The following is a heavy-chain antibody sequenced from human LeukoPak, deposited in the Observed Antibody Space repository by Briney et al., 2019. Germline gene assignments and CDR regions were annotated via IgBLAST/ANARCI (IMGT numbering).Heavy chain of an antibody. Sequence: GGSLRLSCAASGFTFSTYAIHWVRQAPGKGLEWVAVISYDGTNKNYADSVKGRFTISRDNSKNTLYLQLNSLRAEDTALYYCARDSGDTVLITGFFYGIDVWGQGTTVTVSS. J-gene: IGHJ6*02. CDR3: ARDSGDTVLITGFFYGIDV. V-gene: IGHV3-30*07. CDR1: GFTFSTYA. D-gene: IGHD5-18*01. CDR2: ISYDGTNK.